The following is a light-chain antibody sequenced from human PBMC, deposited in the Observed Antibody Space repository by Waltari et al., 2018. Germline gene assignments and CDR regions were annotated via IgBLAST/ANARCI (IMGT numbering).Light chain of an antibody. CDR3: QSYDNILSGGV. V-gene: IGLV1-40*01. Sequence: QSVLTQPPSVSGAPGQRVTIYCTGSIHNIGAGYDVHWYQQLPGTAPKLLIYGNNNRPSGVPDRFSGSKSGTSASLAITGLQSDDEADYYCQSYDNILSGGVFGGGTKLTVL. CDR1: IHNIGAGYD. J-gene: IGLJ2*01. CDR2: GNN.